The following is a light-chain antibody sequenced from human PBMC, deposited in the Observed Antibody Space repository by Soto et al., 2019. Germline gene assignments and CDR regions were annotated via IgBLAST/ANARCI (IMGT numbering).Light chain of an antibody. CDR2: EVI. J-gene: IGLJ1*01. Sequence: VLTQPPSASGSPGQSVTISCTGTSSDIGGYNYVSWYQQHPGKAPKLMIYEVIKRPSGVPDRFSGSRSGNTASLTVSGLQAEDEADYYCSSYTGTNNLYVFGTGTKVTV. CDR1: SSDIGGYNY. V-gene: IGLV2-8*01. CDR3: SSYTGTNNLYV.